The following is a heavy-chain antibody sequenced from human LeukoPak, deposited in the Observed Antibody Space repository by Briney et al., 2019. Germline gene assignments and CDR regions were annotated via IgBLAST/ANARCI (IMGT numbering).Heavy chain of an antibody. V-gene: IGHV3-7*01. D-gene: IGHD2-2*01. CDR2: INQDGSGE. J-gene: IGHJ4*02. CDR1: GFTLSSYW. CDR3: ARAGPYQLPPRPVDY. Sequence: GGSLRLSCAASGFTLSSYWMIWVRQAPGKGLEGVANINQDGSGEYYVESVKGRFTISRDNAKNSLFLQMNSLRAEDTAIYYCARAGPYQLPPRPVDYWGQGTLVTVSS.